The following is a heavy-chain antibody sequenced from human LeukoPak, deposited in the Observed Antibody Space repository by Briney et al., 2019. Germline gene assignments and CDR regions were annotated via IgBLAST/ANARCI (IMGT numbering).Heavy chain of an antibody. J-gene: IGHJ4*02. V-gene: IGHV3-48*03. CDR1: GFTFSGCG. CDR2: ISSGGNDI. CDR3: ARDVGYCSGTSCYPYWFDY. Sequence: GGSLRLSCAASGFTFSGCGLNWVRQAPGKGLEWLSYISSGGNDIYNADSVKGRFTISRDNAKNSLYLQLNSLRAEDTAVYYCARDVGYCSGTSCYPYWFDYWGQGTLVAVSS. D-gene: IGHD2-15*01.